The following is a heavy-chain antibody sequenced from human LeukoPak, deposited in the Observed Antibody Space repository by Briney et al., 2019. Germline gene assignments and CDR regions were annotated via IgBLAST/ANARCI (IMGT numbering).Heavy chain of an antibody. J-gene: IGHJ4*02. D-gene: IGHD2-15*01. CDR2: INPNSGGT. Sequence: GASVKVSCKASGYTFTGYYMHWVRQAPGQGLEWMGWINPNSGGTNYAQKFQGRVTMTRDTSISTAYMELSRLRSDDTAVYYCARLGYCSGGSCSPPCDWGQGTLVTVSS. CDR3: ARLGYCSGGSCSPPCD. V-gene: IGHV1-2*02. CDR1: GYTFTGYY.